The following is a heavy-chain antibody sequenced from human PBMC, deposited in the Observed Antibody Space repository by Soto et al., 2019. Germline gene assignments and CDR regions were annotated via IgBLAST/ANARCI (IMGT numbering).Heavy chain of an antibody. Sequence: GGSLRLSCAASGFTFDDYAMHWVRQAPGKGLEWVSGISWNSGSIGYADSVKGRFTISRDNAKNSLYLQMNSLRAEDTALYYCAKVALGYQLLFPPYFDYWVQGTLVTVSS. CDR2: ISWNSGSI. CDR1: GFTFDDYA. V-gene: IGHV3-9*01. CDR3: AKVALGYQLLFPPYFDY. D-gene: IGHD2-2*01. J-gene: IGHJ4*02.